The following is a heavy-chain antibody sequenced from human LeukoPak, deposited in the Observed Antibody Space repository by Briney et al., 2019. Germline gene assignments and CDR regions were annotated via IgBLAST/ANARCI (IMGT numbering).Heavy chain of an antibody. CDR1: GFIFSNYG. J-gene: IGHJ4*02. CDR2: IRSDGSEK. D-gene: IGHD3-22*01. CDR3: AKHDSSSVY. V-gene: IGHV3-30*02. Sequence: GGSLRLSCAVSGFIFSNYGMHWVRQAPGKGLEWVAFIRSDGSEKNYAGFVKGRFTISRDNSKNTLYVQMNSLRADDTAVYYCAKHDSSSVYWGQGTLVTVSS.